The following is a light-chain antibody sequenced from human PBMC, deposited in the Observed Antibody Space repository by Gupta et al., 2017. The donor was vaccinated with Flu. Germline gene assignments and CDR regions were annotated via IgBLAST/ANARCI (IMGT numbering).Light chain of an antibody. V-gene: IGKV3-11*01. J-gene: IGKJ3*01. CDR3: LQRAFWPRFT. CDR2: DAS. CDR1: QNVAES. Sequence: THSPATLSLSPGDTATLSCRTSQNVAESLAWYQQKGGQAPRLLIYDASQRATGIPDRFSGSGSGTDFTLTISSLEPADFAVYYCLQRAFWPRFTFGPGT.